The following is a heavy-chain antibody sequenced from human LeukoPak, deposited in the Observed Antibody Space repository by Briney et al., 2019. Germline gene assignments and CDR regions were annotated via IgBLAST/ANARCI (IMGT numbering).Heavy chain of an antibody. D-gene: IGHD3-22*01. V-gene: IGHV3-23*01. CDR1: GITLSNYG. J-gene: IGHJ4*02. Sequence: GGSLRLSCVVSGITLSNYGMSWVRQAPGKGLEWVAGISDSGGRTNYADSVKGRFTISRDNPKNTLYLQMNSLRTEDTAVYFCAKRGVVIRVILVGFHKEAYYFDSWGQGALVTVSS. CDR3: AKRGVVIRVILVGFHKEAYYFDS. CDR2: ISDSGGRT.